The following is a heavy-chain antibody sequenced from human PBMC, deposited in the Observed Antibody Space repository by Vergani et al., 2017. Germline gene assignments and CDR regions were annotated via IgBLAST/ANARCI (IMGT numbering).Heavy chain of an antibody. CDR2: IIPIFGTA. CDR3: ARNRDYVWGSYSGGPFAFDI. J-gene: IGHJ3*02. D-gene: IGHD3-16*01. Sequence: QVQLVQSGAEVKKPGSSVKVSCKASGGTFSSYAISWVRQAPGQGLEWMGRIIPIFGTANYAQKFQGRVTITADESTSTADMELSSLRSEDTAVYYCARNRDYVWGSYSGGPFAFDIWGQGTMVTVSS. CDR1: GGTFSSYA. V-gene: IGHV1-69*18.